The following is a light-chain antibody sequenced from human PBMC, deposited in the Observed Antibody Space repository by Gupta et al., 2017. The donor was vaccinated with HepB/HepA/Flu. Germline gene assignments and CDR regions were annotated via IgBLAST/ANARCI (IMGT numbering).Light chain of an antibody. J-gene: IGKJ2*03. Sequence: IVLTQSPGTLSLSPGERATLPCTASQSVNYAYVAWYQQKPGQSPRLLIYDASIWAPGIPDIFIGGGSGTDFTLTISRLEPENFAVYYCQQYGISRHSFGQGTKLEI. V-gene: IGKV3-20*01. CDR1: QSVNYAY. CDR3: QQYGISRHS. CDR2: DAS.